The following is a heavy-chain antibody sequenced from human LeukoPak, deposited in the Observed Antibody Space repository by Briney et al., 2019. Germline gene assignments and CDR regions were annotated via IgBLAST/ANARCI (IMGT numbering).Heavy chain of an antibody. Sequence: GGSLRLSCAASGFTFSSYSMNWVRQAPGKGLEWVSSISTSSSYIYSADSVKGRFTISRDNAKNSLYLQMNSLRVEDTAVYYCARDRGWGKGDSEWELPNHFDYWGQGTLVTVSS. V-gene: IGHV3-21*01. J-gene: IGHJ4*02. CDR1: GFTFSSYS. CDR2: ISTSSSYI. CDR3: ARDRGWGKGDSEWELPNHFDY. D-gene: IGHD1-26*01.